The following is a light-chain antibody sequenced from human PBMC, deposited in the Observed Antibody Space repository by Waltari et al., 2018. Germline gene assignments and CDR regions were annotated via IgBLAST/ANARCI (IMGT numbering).Light chain of an antibody. V-gene: IGLV2-14*01. CDR2: EVS. J-gene: IGLJ3*02. Sequence: QSALTQPASVSGSPGQSITISCTGTSSDVGGYNYVSWYQQHPGKAPKLMIYEVSNRPPGVSNRFSGSKSGNTASLTISVLQAEDEADYYCSSYTSSSTWVFGGGTKLTVL. CDR3: SSYTSSSTWV. CDR1: SSDVGGYNY.